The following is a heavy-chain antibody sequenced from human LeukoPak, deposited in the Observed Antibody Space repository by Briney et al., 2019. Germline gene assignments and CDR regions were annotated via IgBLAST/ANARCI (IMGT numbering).Heavy chain of an antibody. V-gene: IGHV3-30*02. CDR1: GYTFTGYY. CDR3: ARDRYSGSREIDY. J-gene: IGHJ4*02. Sequence: GASVKVSCKASGYTFTGYYMHWVRQAPGQGLEWVAFIRYDGSNKYYADSVKGRFTISRDNAKNSLYLQMNSLRAEDTAVYYCARDRYSGSREIDYWGQGTLVTVSS. D-gene: IGHD1-26*01. CDR2: IRYDGSNK.